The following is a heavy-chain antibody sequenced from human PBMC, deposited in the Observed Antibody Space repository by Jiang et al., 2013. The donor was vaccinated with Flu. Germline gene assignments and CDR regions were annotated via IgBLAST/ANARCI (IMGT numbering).Heavy chain of an antibody. CDR3: AAHPAGQLALVGLGN. CDR2: ISLDST. CDR1: GFTFSNYG. J-gene: IGHJ4*02. Sequence: VQLVESGGGLVQPGGSLRLSCAASGFTFSNYGVNWVRQAPGKGLEWVSVISLDSTFYADSVKGRFTISRDNSKNTVYLEMNNVGAEDTALYYCAAHPAGQLALVGLGNWGQGTLVTVSS. V-gene: IGHV3-23*04. D-gene: IGHD6-6*01.